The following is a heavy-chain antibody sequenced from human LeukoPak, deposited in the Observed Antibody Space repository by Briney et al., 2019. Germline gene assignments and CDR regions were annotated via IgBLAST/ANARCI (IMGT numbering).Heavy chain of an antibody. J-gene: IGHJ4*02. CDR3: AKGSDFWSGYFGY. CDR2: ISGSGGSR. CDR1: GFTFSRNV. D-gene: IGHD3-3*01. V-gene: IGHV3-23*01. Sequence: PGGSLRLSCAASGFTFSRNVMSWVRQAPGKGLEWVSGISGSGGSRYYADSVKGRFTISRDNSKNTLYLEMNSLRAEDTAVYYCAKGSDFWSGYFGYWGQGTLVTVSS.